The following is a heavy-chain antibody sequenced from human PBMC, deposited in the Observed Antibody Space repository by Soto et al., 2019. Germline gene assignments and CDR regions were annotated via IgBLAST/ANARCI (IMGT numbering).Heavy chain of an antibody. CDR3: AGLSPTTYYGMEV. CDR2: IYHSWTT. J-gene: IGHJ6*02. D-gene: IGHD1-7*01. V-gene: IGHV4-30-2*01. Sequence: QLQLQESGSGLVRPSQTLSLTCAVSGDSISRGDYSWNWIRQPPGKSLEWIGNIYHSWTTSYNPSLKRRLTIAVDRRENQFSLRLTSVTAADSAVYYCAGLSPTTYYGMEVWGQGTTVTVYS. CDR1: GDSISRGDYS.